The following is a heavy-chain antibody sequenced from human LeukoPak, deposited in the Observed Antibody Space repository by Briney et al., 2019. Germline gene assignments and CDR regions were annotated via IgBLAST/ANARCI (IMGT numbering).Heavy chain of an antibody. V-gene: IGHV3-15*01. CDR1: GFTYISFW. J-gene: IGHJ4*02. Sequence: GGSLRLSCAASGFTYISFWMTWVREAPGKGLEWVGRIRSTPDGGATDYAAPLKGRFTISRDDSKNTLYLQMSSLRTEDTAVYYCATDLHFGYCTATSCANYWGQGTLVTVSS. D-gene: IGHD2-2*03. CDR2: IRSTPDGGAT. CDR3: ATDLHFGYCTATSCANY.